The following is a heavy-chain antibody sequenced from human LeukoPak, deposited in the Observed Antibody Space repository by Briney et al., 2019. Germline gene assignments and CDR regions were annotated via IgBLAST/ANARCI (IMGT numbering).Heavy chain of an antibody. D-gene: IGHD3-3*01. CDR2: IFGGGTT. J-gene: IGHJ4*02. Sequence: PGGSLRLSCAASGFSFSNNYMTWVRQAPGKGLEWVSVIFGGGTTYYADSVKGRFTISRDNAKNSLYLQMNSLRAEDTAVYYCARARYDFWSGYSYYFDYWGQGTLVTVSS. CDR3: ARARYDFWSGYSYYFDY. V-gene: IGHV3-53*01. CDR1: GFSFSNNY.